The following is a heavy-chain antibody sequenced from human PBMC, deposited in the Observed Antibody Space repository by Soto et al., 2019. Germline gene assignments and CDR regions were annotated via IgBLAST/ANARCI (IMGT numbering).Heavy chain of an antibody. CDR2: ISSSSSYI. CDR1: GFTFSSYS. CDR3: ARLGAYSGSYYRLDY. J-gene: IGHJ4*02. D-gene: IGHD1-26*01. Sequence: ESGGGLVKPGGSLRLSCAASGFTFSSYSMNWVRQAPGKGLEWVSSISSSSSYIYYADSVKGRFTISRDNAKNSLYLQMNSLRAEDTAVYYCARLGAYSGSYYRLDYWGQGTLVTVSS. V-gene: IGHV3-21*01.